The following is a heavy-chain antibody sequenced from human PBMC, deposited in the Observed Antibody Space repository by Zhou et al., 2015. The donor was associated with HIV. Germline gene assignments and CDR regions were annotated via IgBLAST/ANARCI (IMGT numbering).Heavy chain of an antibody. J-gene: IGHJ4*02. CDR3: ARSHGSIWDGFDY. V-gene: IGHV3-11*05. D-gene: IGHD6-13*01. CDR1: GFTFSDFY. Sequence: QVQLVDSGGGLVKPGGSLRLSCAASGFTFSDFYMSWIRQAPGKGLEWVSAINSRGDDTYYADSVKGRFTISRDNSKNTLYLQMNSLRGEDTAVYYCARSHGSIWDGFDYWGQGTLVTVSS. CDR2: INSRGDDT.